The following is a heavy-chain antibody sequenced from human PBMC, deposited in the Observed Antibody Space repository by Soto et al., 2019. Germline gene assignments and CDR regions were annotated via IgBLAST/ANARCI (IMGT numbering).Heavy chain of an antibody. V-gene: IGHV4-30-4*01. Sequence: SETLSLTCTVSGGSISSGDYYWSWIRQPPGKGLEWIGYIYYSGSTYYNPSLKSRVTISVDTSKNQFSLKLSSVTAADTAVYYCARDVVTGTTTYTDYWRQGTLVTVSS. J-gene: IGHJ4*02. CDR2: IYYSGST. CDR3: ARDVVTGTTTYTDY. CDR1: GGSISSGDYY. D-gene: IGHD1-7*01.